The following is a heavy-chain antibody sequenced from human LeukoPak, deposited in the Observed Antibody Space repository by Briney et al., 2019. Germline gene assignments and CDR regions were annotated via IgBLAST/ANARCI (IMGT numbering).Heavy chain of an antibody. J-gene: IGHJ4*02. Sequence: QPGGSLRLSCAASGFTFNSFWMTWVRQAPGKGLEWVANIKEDGSEKYYVDSVKGRFTISRDNAKNSLYLQLNGLRAEDTAVYYCTRDTGCSGGTCYSFYDYWGQGTLVTVSS. CDR3: TRDTGCSGGTCYSFYDY. D-gene: IGHD2-15*01. CDR2: IKEDGSEK. CDR1: GFTFNSFW. V-gene: IGHV3-7*01.